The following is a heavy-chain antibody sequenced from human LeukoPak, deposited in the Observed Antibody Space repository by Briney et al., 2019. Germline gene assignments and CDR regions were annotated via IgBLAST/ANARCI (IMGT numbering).Heavy chain of an antibody. J-gene: IGHJ6*02. D-gene: IGHD2-2*01. CDR3: ASIVVPAAKPYYYYGMDV. CDR1: GGAFSSYA. V-gene: IGHV1-69*13. Sequence: SVKVSCKASGGAFSSYAISWVRQAPGQGLEWMGGIIPIFGTANYAQKFQGRVTITADESTSTAYMELSSLRSEDTAVYYCASIVVPAAKPYYYYGMDVWGQGTTVTVSS. CDR2: IIPIFGTA.